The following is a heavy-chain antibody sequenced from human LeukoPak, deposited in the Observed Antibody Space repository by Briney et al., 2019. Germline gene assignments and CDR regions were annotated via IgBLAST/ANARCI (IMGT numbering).Heavy chain of an antibody. J-gene: IGHJ4*02. CDR3: ARDVAEGLDY. V-gene: IGHV3-30-3*01. CDR1: GFTFSSYA. CDR2: ISYDGSNK. Sequence: GGSLRLSCAASGFTFSSYAMHWVRQAPGKGLEWVAVISYDGSNKYYADSVKGRFTISRDNAKNSLYLQMNSLRAEDTAVYYCARDVAEGLDYWGQGTLVTVSS.